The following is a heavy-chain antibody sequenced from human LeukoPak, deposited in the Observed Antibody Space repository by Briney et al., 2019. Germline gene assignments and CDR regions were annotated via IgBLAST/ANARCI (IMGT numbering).Heavy chain of an antibody. D-gene: IGHD3-10*01. CDR2: IIPIFGTA. Sequence: ASVKVSCKASGGTFSSYAIGWVRQAPGQGLEWMGGIIPIFGTANYAQKFQGRVTITADESTSTAYMELSSLRSEDTAVYYCAQGDPPDAFDIWGQGTMVTVSS. J-gene: IGHJ3*02. CDR3: AQGDPPDAFDI. V-gene: IGHV1-69*01. CDR1: GGTFSSYA.